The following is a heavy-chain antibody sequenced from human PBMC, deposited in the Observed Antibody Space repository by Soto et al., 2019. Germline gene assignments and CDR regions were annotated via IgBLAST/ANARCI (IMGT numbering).Heavy chain of an antibody. D-gene: IGHD3-10*01. J-gene: IGHJ4*02. CDR3: AGSYYYGSGSVDY. CDR2: IIPILGIA. Sequence: QVQLVQSGAEVKKPGSSVKVSCKASGGTFSSYTISWVRQAPGQWLEWMGRIIPILGIANYAQKFQGRVTITSYKSTTTAYMDLSSLRSEDTAVYYCAGSYYYGSGSVDYWGQVTLVTVSS. V-gene: IGHV1-69*02. CDR1: GGTFSSYT.